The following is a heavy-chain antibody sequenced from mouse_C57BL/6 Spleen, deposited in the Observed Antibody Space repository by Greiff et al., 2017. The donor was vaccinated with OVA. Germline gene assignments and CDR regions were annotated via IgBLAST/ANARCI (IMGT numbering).Heavy chain of an antibody. D-gene: IGHD2-4*01. CDR3: ARGGYYDPWYFDV. CDR1: GYTFTTYP. V-gene: IGHV1-47*01. J-gene: IGHJ1*03. Sequence: VKLMESGAELVKPGASVKMSCKASGYTFTTYPIEWMKQNHGKSLEWIGNFHPYNDDTKYNEKFKGKATLTVEKSSSTVYLELSRLTSDDSAVYYCARGGYYDPWYFDVWGTGTTVTVSS. CDR2: FHPYNDDT.